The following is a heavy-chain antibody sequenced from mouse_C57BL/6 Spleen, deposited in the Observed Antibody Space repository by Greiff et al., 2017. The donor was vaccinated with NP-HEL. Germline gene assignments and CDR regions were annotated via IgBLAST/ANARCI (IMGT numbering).Heavy chain of an antibody. CDR2: IYPGDGDT. D-gene: IGHD5-5*01. V-gene: IGHV1-80*01. CDR1: GYAFSSYW. Sequence: VQLQQSGAELVKPGASVKISCKASGYAFSSYWMNWVKQRPGKGLEWIGQIYPGDGDTNYNGKFKGKATLTADKSSSTAYMQLSSLTSEDSAVYFCARKELRTVYYFDYWGQGTTLTVSS. CDR3: ARKELRTVYYFDY. J-gene: IGHJ2*01.